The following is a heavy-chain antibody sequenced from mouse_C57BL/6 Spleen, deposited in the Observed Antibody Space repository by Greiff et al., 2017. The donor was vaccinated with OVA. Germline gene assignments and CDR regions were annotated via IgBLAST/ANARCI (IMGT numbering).Heavy chain of an antibody. CDR2: INYDGSST. CDR1: GFTFSDYY. V-gene: IGHV5-16*01. J-gene: IGHJ2*01. D-gene: IGHD1-1*01. CDR3: ARDLLYGYFDY. Sequence: EVMLVESEGGLVQPGSSMKLSCTASGFTFSDYYMAWVRQVPEKGLEWVANINYDGSSTYYLDSLKSRFIISRDNAKNILYLQMSSLKSEDTATYYCARDLLYGYFDYWGQGTTLTVSS.